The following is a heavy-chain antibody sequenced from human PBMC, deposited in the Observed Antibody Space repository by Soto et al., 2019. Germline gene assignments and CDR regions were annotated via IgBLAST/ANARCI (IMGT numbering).Heavy chain of an antibody. CDR2: ISSSSSTI. D-gene: IGHD6-19*01. CDR3: ARVGEQWLVGSNYSYYGMDV. V-gene: IGHV3-48*02. CDR1: GFTFSSYS. J-gene: IGHJ6*02. Sequence: EVQLVESGGGLVQPGGSLRLSCVASGFTFSSYSMNWVRQAPGKGLEWVSYISSSSSTIYYADSVKGRFTISRDNDKNSLYLQMNSLRDGDTAVYYWARVGEQWLVGSNYSYYGMDVWGQGTTVTVSS.